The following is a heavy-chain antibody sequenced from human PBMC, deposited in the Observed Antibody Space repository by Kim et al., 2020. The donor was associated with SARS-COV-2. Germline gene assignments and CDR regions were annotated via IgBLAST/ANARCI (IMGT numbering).Heavy chain of an antibody. D-gene: IGHD2-15*01. CDR2: IYPGDSDT. V-gene: IGHV5-51*01. J-gene: IGHJ6*02. CDR1: GYSFTSYW. Sequence: GESLKISRKGSGYSFTSYWIGWVRQMPGKGLEWMGIIYPGDSDTRYSPSFQGQVTISADKSISTAYLQWSSLKASDTAMYYCARHKDIVVVVAATPYYYYYGMDVWGQGTTVTVSS. CDR3: ARHKDIVVVVAATPYYYYYGMDV.